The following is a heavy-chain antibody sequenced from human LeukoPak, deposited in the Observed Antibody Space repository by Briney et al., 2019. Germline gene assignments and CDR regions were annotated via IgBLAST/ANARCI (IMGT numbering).Heavy chain of an antibody. CDR3: ATEYYYDSSGRLGGAFDI. D-gene: IGHD3-22*01. V-gene: IGHV1-24*01. CDR2: FDPEDGET. Sequence: ASVKVSCKVSGYTLTELSMHWVRQAPGKGLEWMGGFDPEDGETIYAQKFQGRVTMTEDTSTDTAYMELSSLRSEDTAVYYCATEYYYDSSGRLGGAFDIWGQGTMVTVSS. CDR1: GYTLTELS. J-gene: IGHJ3*02.